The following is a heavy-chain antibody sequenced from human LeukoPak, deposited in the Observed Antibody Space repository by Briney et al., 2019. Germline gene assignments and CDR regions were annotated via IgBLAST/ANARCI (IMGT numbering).Heavy chain of an antibody. V-gene: IGHV3-53*01. CDR2: IYSGGST. CDR3: ARELLHYYGSGSYFYYFDY. CDR1: GFTVSSNY. D-gene: IGHD3-10*01. Sequence: PGGSLRLSCAASGFTVSSNYMSWVRQAPGKGLERVSVIYSGGSTYYADSVKGRFTISRDNSKNTLYLQMNSLRAEDTAVYYCARELLHYYGSGSYFYYFDYWGQGTLVNVSS. J-gene: IGHJ4*02.